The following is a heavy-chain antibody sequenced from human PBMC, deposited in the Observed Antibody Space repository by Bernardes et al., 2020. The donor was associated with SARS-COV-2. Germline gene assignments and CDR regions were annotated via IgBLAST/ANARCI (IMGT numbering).Heavy chain of an antibody. J-gene: IGHJ4*02. CDR3: ARARSVWDPFDY. Sequence: GGSLSLSCAASGFTVSSNYMSWVRQAPGQGLEWVSVIYTGGSTHYADSVKGRFTISRDNSKNTLYLQMNSLRAEDTAVYYCARARSVWDPFDYWGQGTLVTVSS. CDR1: GFTVSSNY. D-gene: IGHD1-26*01. V-gene: IGHV3-53*01. CDR2: IYTGGST.